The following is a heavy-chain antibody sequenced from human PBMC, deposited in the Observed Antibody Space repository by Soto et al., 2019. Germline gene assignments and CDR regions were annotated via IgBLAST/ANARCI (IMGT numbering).Heavy chain of an antibody. J-gene: IGHJ4*02. CDR2: ITPFNGNT. D-gene: IGHD5-18*01. V-gene: IGHV1-45*02. Sequence: SVKVSLKGSGNTFTYVYLHWVRQAPGQALEWMGWITPFNGNTKYAQKFQDRVTFTGDTSMNTAYMELSSLRSDDTALGSCASGRYGASGYVDYWGQRTLVTVSS. CDR1: GNTFTYVY. CDR3: ASGRYGASGYVDY.